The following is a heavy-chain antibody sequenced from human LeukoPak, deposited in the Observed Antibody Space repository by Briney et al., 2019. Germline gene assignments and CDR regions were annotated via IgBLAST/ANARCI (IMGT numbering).Heavy chain of an antibody. Sequence: VASVKVSCTASGYTFTSYGISWVRQAPGQGLEWMGWISAYNGNTNYAQKLQGRVTMTTDTSTSTAYMELRSLRSDDTAVYYCARDYLGRQATDYWGQGTLVTVSS. CDR2: ISAYNGNT. CDR3: ARDYLGRQATDY. J-gene: IGHJ4*02. CDR1: GYTFTSYG. V-gene: IGHV1-18*01. D-gene: IGHD3-16*01.